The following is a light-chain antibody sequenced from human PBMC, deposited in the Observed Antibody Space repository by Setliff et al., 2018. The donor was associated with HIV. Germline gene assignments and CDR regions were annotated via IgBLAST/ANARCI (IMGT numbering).Light chain of an antibody. V-gene: IGKV3-20*01. Sequence: SPGTLSLSPGERATLSCRASQSISSYLAWYQQKPGQAPRLLIYGTSNRATGIPDRFSGSGSGTDFTLTISRLEPEDFGVYHCQQYGSSPQLTFGQGTRLEIK. CDR2: GTS. CDR1: QSISSY. CDR3: QQYGSSPQLT. J-gene: IGKJ5*01.